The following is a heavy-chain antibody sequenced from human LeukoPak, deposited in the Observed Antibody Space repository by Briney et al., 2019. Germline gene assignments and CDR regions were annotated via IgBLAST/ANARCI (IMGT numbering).Heavy chain of an antibody. CDR3: ARDNGAAAGPQRYYFDY. J-gene: IGHJ4*02. CDR1: GGSFSGYY. V-gene: IGHV4-34*01. CDR2: INHSGST. Sequence: ASETLSLTCAVYGGSFSGYYWSWIRQPPGKGLEWIGEINHSGSTNYNPSLKSRVTISVDTSKNQFSLKLSSVTAADTAVYYCARDNGAAAGPQRYYFDYWGQGTLVTVSS. D-gene: IGHD6-13*01.